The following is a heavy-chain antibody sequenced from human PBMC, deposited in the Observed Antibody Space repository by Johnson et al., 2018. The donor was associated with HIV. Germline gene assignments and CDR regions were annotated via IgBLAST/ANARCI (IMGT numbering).Heavy chain of an antibody. V-gene: IGHV3-53*01. Sequence: VQLVESGGGLIQPGGSLRLSCAASGFTVSSNYMSWVRQAPGKGLEWVSVIYSGGSTYYADSVKGRFTISRDNSKNTLYLQMNSLRAEDTAVYYCARDQRGGYSYGDTFDFWGQGTMVTVSS. D-gene: IGHD5-18*01. CDR1: GFTVSSNY. J-gene: IGHJ3*01. CDR3: ARDQRGGYSYGDTFDF. CDR2: IYSGGST.